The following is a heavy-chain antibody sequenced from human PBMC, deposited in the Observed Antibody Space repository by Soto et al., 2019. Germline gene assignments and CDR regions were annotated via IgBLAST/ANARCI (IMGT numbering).Heavy chain of an antibody. Sequence: GVSLRLSCAASGFTFSSYWMSWVRQAPGKGLEWVANIKQEGSEKYYVDSVKGRFTISRDNAKNSLYLQMNSLRAEDTAVYYCARGRGCSTGCHNFDYWGQGTLVTVSS. J-gene: IGHJ4*02. CDR3: ARGRGCSTGCHNFDY. V-gene: IGHV3-7*01. CDR2: IKQEGSEK. D-gene: IGHD2-2*01. CDR1: GFTFSSYW.